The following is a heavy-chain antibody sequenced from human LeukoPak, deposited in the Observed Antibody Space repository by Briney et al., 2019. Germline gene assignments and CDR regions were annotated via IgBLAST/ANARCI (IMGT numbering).Heavy chain of an antibody. J-gene: IGHJ6*03. Sequence: PSQTLSLTCTVSGGSISSGDYYWGWIRQPPGKGLEWIGYIYYSGSTYYNPSLKSRVTISVDTSKNQFSLKLSSVTAADTAVYYCARDLSISGGDYYYYYYMDVWGKGTTVTVSS. CDR1: GGSISSGDYY. CDR2: IYYSGST. V-gene: IGHV4-30-4*08. D-gene: IGHD3-16*01. CDR3: ARDLSISGGDYYYYYYMDV.